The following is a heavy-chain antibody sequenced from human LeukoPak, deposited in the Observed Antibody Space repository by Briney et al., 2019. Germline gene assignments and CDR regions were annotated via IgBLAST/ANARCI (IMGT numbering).Heavy chain of an antibody. Sequence: KPSETLSLTCAVYGGSFSGYYWSWIRQPPGKGLEWIGEINHSGSTNYNPSLKSRVTISVDTSKNQFSLKLSSVTAADTAVYYCARAGGYGSGSYYNSHNWFDPWGQGTLVTVSS. CDR2: INHSGST. V-gene: IGHV4-34*01. J-gene: IGHJ5*02. D-gene: IGHD3-10*01. CDR3: ARAGGYGSGSYYNSHNWFDP. CDR1: GGSFSGYY.